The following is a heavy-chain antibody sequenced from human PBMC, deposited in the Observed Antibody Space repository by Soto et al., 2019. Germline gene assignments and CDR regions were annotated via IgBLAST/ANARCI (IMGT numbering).Heavy chain of an antibody. CDR3: AQGVDFWSAYSY. CDR1: GFTFDDYS. V-gene: IGHV3-9*01. Sequence: GGSLRLSCAASGFTFDDYSMHWVRQAPGKGLEWVSGITSKSGSKGYADSVKGRFIISRDNAKNSLYLQMNNLRAEDSAFYYCAQGVDFWSAYSYWGQGTLVTVSS. D-gene: IGHD3-3*01. J-gene: IGHJ4*02. CDR2: ITSKSGSK.